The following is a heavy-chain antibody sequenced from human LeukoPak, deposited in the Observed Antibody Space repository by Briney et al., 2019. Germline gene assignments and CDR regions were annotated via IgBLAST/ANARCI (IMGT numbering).Heavy chain of an antibody. Sequence: ASVNVSCKSSASTFTTYAIHWVRQAPGQGLEWMGWISTGNGNTRYSKAFQGRFTITRDTAASTVYMELRGLRSEDMAVYYCAREKYFRIGRFDRAYLDDWGQGTLVTVSS. CDR2: ISTGNGNT. CDR3: AREKYFRIGRFDRAYLDD. V-gene: IGHV1-3*03. J-gene: IGHJ4*02. D-gene: IGHD3-10*01. CDR1: ASTFTTYA.